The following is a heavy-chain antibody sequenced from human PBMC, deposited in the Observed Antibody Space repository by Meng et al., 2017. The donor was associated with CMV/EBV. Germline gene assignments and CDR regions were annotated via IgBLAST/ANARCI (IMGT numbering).Heavy chain of an antibody. CDR1: GYTFTSYY. CDR2: INPSGGST. V-gene: IGHV1-46*01. CDR3: ARGTLSGSSPAVFDY. Sequence: ASVKVSCKASGYTFTSYYMHWVRQAPGQGLEWMGIINPSGGSTSYAQKFQGRVTMTRGTSTSTVYMELSSLRSEDTAVYYCARGTLSGSSPAVFDYWGQGTLVTVSS. J-gene: IGHJ4*02. D-gene: IGHD1-26*01.